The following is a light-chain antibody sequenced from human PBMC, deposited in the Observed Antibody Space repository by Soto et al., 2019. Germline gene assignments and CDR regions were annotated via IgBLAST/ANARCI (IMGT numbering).Light chain of an antibody. J-gene: IGLJ1*01. CDR1: SSNVGSYKL. V-gene: IGLV2-23*02. CDR2: DVN. Sequence: QSVLTQPASVSGSPGQSITISCTGTSSNVGSYKLVSWYQQHPGKAPKLMLFDVNKRPSGVSNRFSGSKSGNTASLTISGLKVEDEADYYCCSSGGSPTYVFGTGTKLTVL. CDR3: CSSGGSPTYV.